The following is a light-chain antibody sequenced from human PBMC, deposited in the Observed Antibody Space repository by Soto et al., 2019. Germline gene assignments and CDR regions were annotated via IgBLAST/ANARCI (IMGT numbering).Light chain of an antibody. CDR1: QSVSKY. Sequence: EIVLTQSPATLSLSPGERATLSCRASQSVSKYLAWYQQKPGQAPRLLIHDASNRATGIPARFSGSGSGTVFTLTIRSLEPEDFGVFFCQPRSHWPQITFGGGTKVEIK. CDR3: QPRSHWPQIT. CDR2: DAS. V-gene: IGKV3-11*01. J-gene: IGKJ4*01.